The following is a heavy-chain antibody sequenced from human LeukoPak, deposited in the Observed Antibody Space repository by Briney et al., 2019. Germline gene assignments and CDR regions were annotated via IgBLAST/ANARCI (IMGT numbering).Heavy chain of an antibody. CDR2: INPNSGGT. D-gene: IGHD3-22*01. CDR3: ARVTMIVGDAFDI. J-gene: IGHJ3*02. CDR1: GYTFTGYY. V-gene: IGHV1-2*02. Sequence: GASVKVSCKASGYTFTGYYMHWVRQAPGQGLKWMGWINPNSGGTNYAQKFQGRVTMTRDTSISTAYIELSRLRSDDTAVYYCARVTMIVGDAFDIWGQGTMVTVSS.